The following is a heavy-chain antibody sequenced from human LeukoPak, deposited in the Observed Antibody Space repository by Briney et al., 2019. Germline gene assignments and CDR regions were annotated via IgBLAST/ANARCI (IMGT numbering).Heavy chain of an antibody. CDR2: IKGDGSEE. CDR1: GFTFKTYW. J-gene: IGHJ4*02. V-gene: IGHV3-7*01. CDR3: GRLGTTSRYRQIDY. D-gene: IGHD1/OR15-1a*01. Sequence: GGSLRLSCAASGFTFKTYWMTWVRQTPEKGLGWVANIKGDGSEEYYVDSVKGRFTISRDNAQDSLYLQMNSLRAEDTAVYYCGRLGTTSRYRQIDYWGQGTLVTVSS.